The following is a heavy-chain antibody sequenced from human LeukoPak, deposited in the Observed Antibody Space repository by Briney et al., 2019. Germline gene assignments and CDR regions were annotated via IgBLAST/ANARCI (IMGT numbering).Heavy chain of an antibody. D-gene: IGHD2-2*01. V-gene: IGHV3-23*01. Sequence: PGGSLRLSCAASGFTFSSYAMSWVRQAPGKGLEWVSAISGSGGSTYYADSVKGRFTISRDNSKKTLYLQMNSLRAEDTAVYYCAKDRHAPGRYCSSTTCFPFDSWGQGTLVTVSS. J-gene: IGHJ5*01. CDR2: ISGSGGST. CDR3: AKDRHAPGRYCSSTTCFPFDS. CDR1: GFTFSSYA.